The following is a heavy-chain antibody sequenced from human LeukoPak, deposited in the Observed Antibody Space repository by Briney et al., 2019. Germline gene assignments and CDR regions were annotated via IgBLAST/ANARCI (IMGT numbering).Heavy chain of an antibody. Sequence: GESLKISCKGSGYRFTNYWIGWVRQMPGKGLEWMGIIYPGDSGTRYSPSFQGQVTISADKSISTAYLQWSSLKASDTAMYYCARQACSGGNCYSSGMDVWGQGTTVTVSS. CDR3: ARQACSGGNCYSSGMDV. CDR2: IYPGDSGT. V-gene: IGHV5-51*01. D-gene: IGHD2-15*01. CDR1: GYRFTNYW. J-gene: IGHJ6*02.